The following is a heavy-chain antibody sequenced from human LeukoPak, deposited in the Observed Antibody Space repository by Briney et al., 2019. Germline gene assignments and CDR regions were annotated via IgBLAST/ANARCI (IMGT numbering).Heavy chain of an antibody. D-gene: IGHD4-17*01. CDR3: VRGADYGLKSDY. CDR2: INPNSGGT. CDR1: GYTFTGYY. V-gene: IGHV1-2*02. Sequence: ASVKVSCKASGYTFTGYYVHWVRQAPGQGLEWMGWINPNSGGTNYAQKFQGRVTMTRDTSISTAYMELSRLISDDTAVYYYVRGADYGLKSDYWGQGTLVTVSS. J-gene: IGHJ4*02.